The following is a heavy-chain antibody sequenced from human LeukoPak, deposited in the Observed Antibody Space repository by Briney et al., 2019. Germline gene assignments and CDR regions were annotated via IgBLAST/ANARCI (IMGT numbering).Heavy chain of an antibody. Sequence: GGSLRLSCAASGFTFSSYGMHWVRQAPGKGLEWVAVISYDGSNKYYADSVKGRFTISRDNSKNTLYLQMNSLRAEDTAVYYCAKDSSGWSHFDYWGQGTLVTVSS. CDR2: ISYDGSNK. D-gene: IGHD6-19*01. CDR1: GFTFSSYG. J-gene: IGHJ4*02. CDR3: AKDSSGWSHFDY. V-gene: IGHV3-30*18.